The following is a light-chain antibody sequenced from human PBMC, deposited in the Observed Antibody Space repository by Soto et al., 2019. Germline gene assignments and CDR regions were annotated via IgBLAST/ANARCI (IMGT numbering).Light chain of an antibody. J-gene: IGKJ1*01. CDR2: GSS. Sequence: EIVLTQSPGTLSLSPGERATISCRASQRVSSRYFAWFQQRPGQVPRLLIFGSSSRAPGIPARFSGSGSGTDFTLTISRLEPEDFGVCYCQQYYHSPRTFGQGTQVEIK. CDR3: QQYYHSPRT. CDR1: QRVSSRY. V-gene: IGKV3-20*01.